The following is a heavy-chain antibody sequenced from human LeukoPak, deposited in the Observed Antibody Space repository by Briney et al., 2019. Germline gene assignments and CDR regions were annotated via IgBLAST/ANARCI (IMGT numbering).Heavy chain of an antibody. CDR2: IYHSGST. V-gene: IGHV4-30-2*01. CDR3: ARAGGVKTAALDLDY. J-gene: IGHJ4*02. Sequence: ASETLSLTCAVSGGSISSGGYSWNWIRQPPGKGLEWIGYIYHSGSTYYNPSLKSRVTISVDRSKNQFSLKLTSVTAADTAVYYCARAGGVKTAALDLDYWGQGTLVTVSS. D-gene: IGHD6-25*01. CDR1: GGSISSGGYS.